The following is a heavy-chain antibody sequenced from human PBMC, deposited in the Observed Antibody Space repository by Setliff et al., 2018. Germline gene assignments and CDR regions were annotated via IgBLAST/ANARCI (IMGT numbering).Heavy chain of an antibody. CDR3: ARDHLVGYDSRGYFP. CDR2: IYTSGST. V-gene: IGHV4-4*07. Sequence: SETLSLTCTVSGGSLSSYFWSWVRQPAGKGLDWIGRIYTSGSTNYNPSLKSRVTMSIDTSKNQFSLKLTSVTAADTAVYYCARDHLVGYDSRGYFPWGQGTLVTVSS. CDR1: GGSLSSYF. J-gene: IGHJ5*02. D-gene: IGHD3-22*01.